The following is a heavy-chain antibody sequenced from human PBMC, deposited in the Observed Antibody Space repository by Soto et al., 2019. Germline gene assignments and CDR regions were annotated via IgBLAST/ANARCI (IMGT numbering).Heavy chain of an antibody. Sequence: SETLSLTCAVSGDSMRSNNWWSWVRQPPGKGLEWIGEIYHSGTTNYNPSLRSRVTISVDKSKNQFSLRLNSVTAADTAFYYCARGGYDSSGYYFRLDYWGQGTLVTVSS. CDR1: GDSMRSNNW. CDR3: ARGGYDSSGYYFRLDY. CDR2: IYHSGTT. J-gene: IGHJ4*02. V-gene: IGHV4-4*02. D-gene: IGHD3-22*01.